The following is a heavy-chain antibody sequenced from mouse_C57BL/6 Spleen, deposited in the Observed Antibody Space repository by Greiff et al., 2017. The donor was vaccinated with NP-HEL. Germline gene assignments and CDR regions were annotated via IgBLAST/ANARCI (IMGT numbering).Heavy chain of an antibody. CDR2: IYPSDSET. V-gene: IGHV1-61*01. D-gene: IGHD2-4*01. Sequence: QVQLQQPGAELVRPGSSVKLSCKASGYTFTSYWMDWVKQRPGQGLEWIGNIYPSDSETHYNQKFKDKATLTVDKSSSTAYMQLSSLTSEDSAVYYGERIYYDYDFAYWGQGTLVTVSA. CDR1: GYTFTSYW. CDR3: ERIYYDYDFAY. J-gene: IGHJ3*01.